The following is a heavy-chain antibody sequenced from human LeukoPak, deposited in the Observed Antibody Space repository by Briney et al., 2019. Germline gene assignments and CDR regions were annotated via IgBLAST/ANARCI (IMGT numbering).Heavy chain of an antibody. CDR1: GASITSSGYY. D-gene: IGHD1-26*01. CDR3: ARAGVGATYSAFDI. Sequence: PSETLSLTCTVSGASITSSGYYWGWIRQPPGKGLEWIGSIYYSGSTYYNPSLKSRVTISVDTSKNQFSLKLSSVTAADTAVYYCARAGVGATYSAFDIWGQGTMVTVSS. V-gene: IGHV4-39*07. CDR2: IYYSGST. J-gene: IGHJ3*02.